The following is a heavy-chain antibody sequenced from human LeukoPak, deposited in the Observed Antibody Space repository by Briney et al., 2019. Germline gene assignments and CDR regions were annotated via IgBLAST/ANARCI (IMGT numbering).Heavy chain of an antibody. J-gene: IGHJ4*02. CDR1: GYTFTKYS. D-gene: IGHD3-22*01. V-gene: IGHV1-46*01. Sequence: GASVKVSCKASGYTFTKYSMHWVRQAPGQGLEWMGIINPSGGSASYAQKFQGRVTMTRDTSTSTVYMELSSLRSEDTAVYYCARVPFYFDSSGYYFGYWGQGTLVTVSS. CDR2: INPSGGSA. CDR3: ARVPFYFDSSGYYFGY.